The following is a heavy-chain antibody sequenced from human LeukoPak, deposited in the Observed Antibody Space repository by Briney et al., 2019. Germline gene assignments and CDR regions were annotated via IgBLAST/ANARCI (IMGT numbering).Heavy chain of an antibody. CDR1: GYTFTGYY. D-gene: IGHD3-10*01. CDR2: IIPIFGTA. CDR3: ARGDVGVWFGELLTDY. J-gene: IGHJ4*02. V-gene: IGHV1-18*04. Sequence: ASVKVSCKASGYTFTGYYMHWVRQAPGQGLEWMGGIIPIFGTANYAQKLQGRVTMTTDTSTSTAYMELRSLRSDDTAVYYCARGDVGVWFGELLTDYWGQGTLVTVSS.